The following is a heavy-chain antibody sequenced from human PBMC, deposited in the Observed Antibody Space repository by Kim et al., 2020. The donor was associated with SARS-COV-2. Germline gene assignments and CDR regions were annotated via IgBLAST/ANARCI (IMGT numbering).Heavy chain of an antibody. CDR3: ARDVGEYCSGGSCYAKNQNWFDP. Sequence: SETLSLTCAVSGGSISSSNWWSWVRQPPGKGLEWIGEIYHSGSTNYNPSLKSRVTISVDKSKNQFSLKLSSVTAADTAVYYCARDVGEYCSGGSCYAKNQNWFDPWGQGTLVTVSS. CDR1: GGSISSSNW. D-gene: IGHD2-15*01. V-gene: IGHV4-4*02. J-gene: IGHJ5*02. CDR2: IYHSGST.